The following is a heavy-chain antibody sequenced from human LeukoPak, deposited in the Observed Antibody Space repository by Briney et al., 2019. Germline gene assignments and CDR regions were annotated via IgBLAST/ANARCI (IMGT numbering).Heavy chain of an antibody. J-gene: IGHJ4*02. CDR2: IYYSGSN. CDR3: TLLQRGAVGY. V-gene: IGHV4-59*01. Sequence: PSETLSLTCTVSGGSISSYYWSWIRQPPGKGLEWIGYIYYSGSNNYNPSLKSRVTISVDTSKNQFSLKLSSVTAADTAVYYCTLLQRGAVGYWGQGTLVTVSS. D-gene: IGHD1-26*01. CDR1: GGSISSYY.